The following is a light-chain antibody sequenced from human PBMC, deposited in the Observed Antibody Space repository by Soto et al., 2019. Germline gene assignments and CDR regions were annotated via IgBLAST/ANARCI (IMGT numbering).Light chain of an antibody. CDR1: RDVSRSF. Sequence: EIVLTLSPGTLSLSPGERATLSCRASRDVSRSFLAWYQQKVGQAPRLLIYGASTRATGIPDRFSGSGSGTDFTLTISRLEPEDFAVYFCQQYNNWPLTFGGGTKADIK. CDR3: QQYNNWPLT. J-gene: IGKJ4*01. CDR2: GAS. V-gene: IGKV3-20*01.